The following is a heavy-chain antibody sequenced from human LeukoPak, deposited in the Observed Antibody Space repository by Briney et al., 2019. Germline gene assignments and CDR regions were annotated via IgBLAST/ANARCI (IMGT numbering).Heavy chain of an antibody. D-gene: IGHD4-11*01. Sequence: GGSLRLSCAASGFTFSSYAMSWVRQAPGKGLEWVAVISYDGSNKYYADSVKGRFTISRDNSENTLYLQMNSLRAEDTAVYYCARGDFYSNYFDYWGQGILVTVSS. CDR3: ARGDFYSNYFDY. CDR2: ISYDGSNK. CDR1: GFTFSSYA. V-gene: IGHV3-30-3*01. J-gene: IGHJ4*02.